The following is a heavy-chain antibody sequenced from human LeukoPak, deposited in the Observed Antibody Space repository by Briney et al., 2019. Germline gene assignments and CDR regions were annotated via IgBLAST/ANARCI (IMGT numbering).Heavy chain of an antibody. CDR3: ARELREHGVFDI. V-gene: IGHV1-2*02. J-gene: IGHJ3*02. CDR2: INPNSGGT. CDR1: GYTFTGYY. Sequence: ASVKVSCKASGYTFTGYYMHWVRQAPGQGLEWMGWINPNSGGTKYAQKFQGRVTMTRDTSISTAYMELSRLRSDDTAVYYCARELREHGVFDIWGQGIMVTVSS. D-gene: IGHD1-26*01.